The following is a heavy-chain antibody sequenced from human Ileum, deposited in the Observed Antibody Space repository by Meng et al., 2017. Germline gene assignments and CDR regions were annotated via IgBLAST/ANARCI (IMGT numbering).Heavy chain of an antibody. D-gene: IGHD6-13*01. J-gene: IGHJ4*02. CDR1: GGASVNSGDSY. V-gene: IGHV4-31*03. CDR2: IHYRGTT. Sequence: QVQLQESGPGLVKPPQTLSLTCTVSGGASVNSGDSYWTWIRQHPEKGLEWIGSIHYRGTTFNNPSLMSRSTMSVDTSTSQFSLRLSSVTAADTALYFCARGIGATGLFDSWGQGILVTVSS. CDR3: ARGIGATGLFDS.